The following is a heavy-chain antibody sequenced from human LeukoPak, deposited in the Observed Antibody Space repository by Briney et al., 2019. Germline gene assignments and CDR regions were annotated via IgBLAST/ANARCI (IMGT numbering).Heavy chain of an antibody. Sequence: SETLSLTCAVYSGSFSGYYWSWIRQPPGKGLEWIGYIYYSGSTNYNPSLKSRVTISVDTSKNQFSLKLSSVTAADTAVYYCARDHSVAAANNWFDPWGQGTLVTVSS. J-gene: IGHJ5*02. V-gene: IGHV4-59*12. CDR3: ARDHSVAAANNWFDP. CDR1: SGSFSGYY. D-gene: IGHD6-13*01. CDR2: IYYSGST.